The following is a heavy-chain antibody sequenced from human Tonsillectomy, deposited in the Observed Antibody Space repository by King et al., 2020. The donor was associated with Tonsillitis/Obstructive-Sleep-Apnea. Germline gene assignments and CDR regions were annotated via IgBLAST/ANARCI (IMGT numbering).Heavy chain of an antibody. CDR1: GYTLTELS. J-gene: IGHJ3*02. D-gene: IGHD3-22*01. CDR3: ATLLYYYDSSGYFIRETFDI. Sequence: QLVQSGAEVKKPGASVKVSCKVSGYTLTELSMHWVRQAPGKGLEWMGGFDPEDGETIYAQKFQGRVTMTEDTSTDTAYMELSSLRSEDTALYYCATLLYYYDSSGYFIRETFDIWGQGKMVTVSS. CDR2: FDPEDGET. V-gene: IGHV1-24*01.